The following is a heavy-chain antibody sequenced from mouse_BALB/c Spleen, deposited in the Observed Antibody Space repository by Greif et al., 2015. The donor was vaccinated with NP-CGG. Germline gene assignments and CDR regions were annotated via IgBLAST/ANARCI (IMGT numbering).Heavy chain of an antibody. J-gene: IGHJ4*01. V-gene: IGHV1-7*01. CDR3: ASYYYGSSYAMDY. CDR1: GYTFTSYW. Sequence: QVQLQQSGAELAKPGASVKMSCKASGYTFTSYWMHWVKQGPGQGLEWIGYINPSTGYTEYNQKFKDKATLTADKSSSTAYMQLSSLTSEDSAVYYCASYYYGSSYAMDYWGQGTSVTVSS. CDR2: INPSTGYT. D-gene: IGHD1-1*01.